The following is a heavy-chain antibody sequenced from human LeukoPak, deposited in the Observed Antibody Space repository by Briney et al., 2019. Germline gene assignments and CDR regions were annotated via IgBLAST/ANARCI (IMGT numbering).Heavy chain of an antibody. J-gene: IGHJ3*02. CDR3: AGINDYGDPTGAFDI. Sequence: PGGSLRLSCAASGFTFSSYSMNWVRQAPGKGLEWVSSISSSSSYIHYADSAKGRFTISRDNAKNSLFLQMNSLRAEDTAVYYCAGINDYGDPTGAFDIWGQGTMVTVSS. CDR1: GFTFSSYS. D-gene: IGHD4-17*01. V-gene: IGHV3-21*01. CDR2: ISSSSSYI.